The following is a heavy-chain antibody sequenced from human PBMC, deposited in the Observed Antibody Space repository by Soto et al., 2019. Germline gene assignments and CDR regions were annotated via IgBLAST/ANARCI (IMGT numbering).Heavy chain of an antibody. CDR1: GFTFSDYA. J-gene: IGHJ4*02. CDR3: ARGGVGASNPSDY. D-gene: IGHD1-26*01. V-gene: IGHV3-30-3*01. Sequence: GGSLRLSCAASGFTFSDYAMHWVRQAPGKGLEWVAVISNDGNNKYYADSVKGRFTISRDNFKNTLYLQMNSLRAEDTAMYYCARGGVGASNPSDYWGQGTLVTVSS. CDR2: ISNDGNNK.